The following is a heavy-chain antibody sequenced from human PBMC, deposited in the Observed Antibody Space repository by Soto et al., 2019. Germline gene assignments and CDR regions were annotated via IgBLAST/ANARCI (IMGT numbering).Heavy chain of an antibody. Sequence: VKVSCKASGGTFSSYTISWVRQAPGQGLEWMGRIIPILGIANYAQKFQGRVTITADKSTSTAYVELSSLRSEDTAVYYCASDDILTGYYFDYWGQGTLVTVSS. CDR2: IIPILGIA. V-gene: IGHV1-69*02. CDR1: GGTFSSYT. J-gene: IGHJ4*02. D-gene: IGHD3-9*01. CDR3: ASDDILTGYYFDY.